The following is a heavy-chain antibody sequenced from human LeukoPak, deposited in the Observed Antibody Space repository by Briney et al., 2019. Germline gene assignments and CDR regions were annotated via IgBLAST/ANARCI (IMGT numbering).Heavy chain of an antibody. CDR3: ASPRGYCSSTSCYAGDWYFDL. J-gene: IGHJ2*01. V-gene: IGHV3-23*01. D-gene: IGHD2-2*01. CDR2: ISGSGGST. Sequence: GGSLRLSCAASGFTFSSYAMSWVRQAPGKGLEWVSAISGSGGSTYYADSVKGRFTISRDNSNNTLYLQMNSLRAEDTAVYYCASPRGYCSSTSCYAGDWYFDLWGRGTLVTVSS. CDR1: GFTFSSYA.